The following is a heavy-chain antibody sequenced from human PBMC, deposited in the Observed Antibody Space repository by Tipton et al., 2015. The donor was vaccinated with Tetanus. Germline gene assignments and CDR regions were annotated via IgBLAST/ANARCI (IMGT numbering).Heavy chain of an antibody. CDR1: GFIFSSYG. V-gene: IGHV3-33*01. CDR3: AREADCSGGSCFSGGVDN. J-gene: IGHJ4*02. D-gene: IGHD2-15*01. CDR2: SWYDGTDK. Sequence: SLRLSCGASGFIFSSYGIHWVRQAPGKGLEWVAVSWYDGTDKYYADSVKGRFTISRDISKNTLYLQMNSLRAEDTAVYFCAREADCSGGSCFSGGVDNWGQGTQVTVSS.